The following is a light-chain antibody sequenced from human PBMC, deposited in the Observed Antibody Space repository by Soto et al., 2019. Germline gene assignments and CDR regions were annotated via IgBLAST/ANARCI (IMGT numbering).Light chain of an antibody. CDR2: GAS. Sequence: EIVLTQSPGTLSLSPGERATLSCRASQSVSSSYLAWYQQKPGQAPRLLIYGASSRATGIPDRFSGSGSGTDFSLTISRLEPEDFAVYYCQQYGSSPPKITFGGGTQVEIK. CDR3: QQYGSSPPKIT. CDR1: QSVSSSY. J-gene: IGKJ4*01. V-gene: IGKV3-20*01.